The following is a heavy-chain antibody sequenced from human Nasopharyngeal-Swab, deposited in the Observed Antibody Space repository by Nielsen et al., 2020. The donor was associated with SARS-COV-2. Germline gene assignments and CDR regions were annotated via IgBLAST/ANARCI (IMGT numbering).Heavy chain of an antibody. V-gene: IGHV3-33*01. CDR3: ARDLGATLDV. CDR1: GFTFSSYG. CDR2: IWYDGSNK. Sequence: GESLKTPCAASGFTFSSYGMHWVRQAPGKGPEWVAVIWYDGSNKYYADSVKGRFTISRDNSKTTLYLQMNSLRAEDTAVYYCARDLGATLDVWGQGTLVTVSS. J-gene: IGHJ4*02. D-gene: IGHD1-26*01.